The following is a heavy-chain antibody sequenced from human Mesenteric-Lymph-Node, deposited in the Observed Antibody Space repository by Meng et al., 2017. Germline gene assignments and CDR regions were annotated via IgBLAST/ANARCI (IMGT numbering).Heavy chain of an antibody. CDR3: AREGYCSSTSCPLDY. CDR1: GGSVSRGSYY. D-gene: IGHD2-2*01. Sequence: PLQDAGPGRGRPSGTLSLTCTVSGGSVSRGSYYWSWIRQPPGKGLEWIGYIYYSGSTNHNPSRKSRVTISVDTSKNQFSLKLSSVTAADTAVYYCAREGYCSSTSCPLDYWGQGTLVTVSS. J-gene: IGHJ4*02. CDR2: IYYSGST. V-gene: IGHV4-61*01.